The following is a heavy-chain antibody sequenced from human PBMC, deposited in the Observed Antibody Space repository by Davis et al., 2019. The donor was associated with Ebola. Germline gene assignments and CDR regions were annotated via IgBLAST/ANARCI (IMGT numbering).Heavy chain of an antibody. CDR1: GFTLMNHG. CDR3: ARGLWGDTDY. Sequence: GESLKISCAASGFTLMNHGVSWVRQAPGKGLEWVSHISTGGGPTYGDSVRGRFTISRDISNSTLYLQMNSLRAEDTAVYYCARGLWGDTDYWGQGTLVTVSS. V-gene: IGHV3-23*01. D-gene: IGHD5-18*01. J-gene: IGHJ4*02. CDR2: ISTGGGPT.